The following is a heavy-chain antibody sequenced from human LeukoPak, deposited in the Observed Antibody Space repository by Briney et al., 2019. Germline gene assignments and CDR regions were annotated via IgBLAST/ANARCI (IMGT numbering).Heavy chain of an antibody. Sequence: ASVKVSCKASGYTFTGYYMHWVRQAPGQGLEWMGWINPNSGGTNYAQKFQSRVTMTRDTSISTAYMKLSRLRSDDTAVYYCARQGYCSSTSCRNWFDPWGQGTLVTVSS. CDR3: ARQGYCSSTSCRNWFDP. D-gene: IGHD2-2*01. J-gene: IGHJ5*02. CDR2: INPNSGGT. V-gene: IGHV1-2*02. CDR1: GYTFTGYY.